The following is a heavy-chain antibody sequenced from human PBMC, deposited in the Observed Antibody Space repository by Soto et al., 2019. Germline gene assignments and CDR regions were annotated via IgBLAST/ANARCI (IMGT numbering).Heavy chain of an antibody. CDR3: AKGIAAAGRLNFDY. CDR1: GLTFSSYS. V-gene: IGHV3-21*01. D-gene: IGHD6-13*01. CDR2: ISSSSSYI. J-gene: IGHJ4*02. Sequence: GGSLRLSCAASGLTFSSYSMNWVRQAPGKGLEWVSSISSSSSYIYYADSVKGRFTISRDNAKNSLYLQMNSLRAEDTAVYYCAKGIAAAGRLNFDYWGQGTLVTVSS.